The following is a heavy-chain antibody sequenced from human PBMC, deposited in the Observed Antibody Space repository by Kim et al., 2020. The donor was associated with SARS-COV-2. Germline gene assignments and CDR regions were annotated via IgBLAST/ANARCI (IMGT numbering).Heavy chain of an antibody. CDR2: IYYTGNT. V-gene: IGHV4-39*07. D-gene: IGHD5-18*01. CDR3: ARAWEYSYGRIEY. Sequence: SETLSLTCTVSGDSIKSSYYWGWIRQPPGRGLAWIGNIYYTGNTNYNPSLKSRVSISVDTSNNQFSLNLRSVTAADTAVYYCARAWEYSYGRIEYWGQGT. J-gene: IGHJ4*02. CDR1: GDSIKSSYY.